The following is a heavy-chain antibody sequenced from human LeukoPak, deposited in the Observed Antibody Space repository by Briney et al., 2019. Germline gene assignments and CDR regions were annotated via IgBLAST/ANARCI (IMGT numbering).Heavy chain of an antibody. V-gene: IGHV4-39*01. J-gene: IGHJ4*02. CDR1: GGSISSSSYY. CDR3: ARQNRDSSGLYYFDF. CDR2: IYNPGST. Sequence: SETLSLTCTVSGGSISSSSYYWGWIRQPPGKGLEWIGSIYNPGSTYYNPSLKSRVTISEDTSKNQFSLKLSSVTATDTSVYYCARQNRDSSGLYYFDFWGQGTLVTVSS. D-gene: IGHD3-22*01.